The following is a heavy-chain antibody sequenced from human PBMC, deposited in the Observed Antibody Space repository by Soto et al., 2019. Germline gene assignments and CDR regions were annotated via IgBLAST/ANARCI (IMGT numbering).Heavy chain of an antibody. CDR2: ISAYNGNT. D-gene: IGHD3-22*01. CDR1: GYTFTSYG. J-gene: IGHJ5*02. Sequence: GASVKVSCKASGYTFTSYGISCVRQAPGQGLEWMGWISAYNGNTNYAQKFQARVTITADESTSTAYMELSSLRSEDTAVYYCARDRGPSSGYYPYWFDPWGQGTLVTVSS. V-gene: IGHV1-18*01. CDR3: ARDRGPSSGYYPYWFDP.